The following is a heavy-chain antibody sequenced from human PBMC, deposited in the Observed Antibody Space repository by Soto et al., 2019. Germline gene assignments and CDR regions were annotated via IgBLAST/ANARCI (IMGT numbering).Heavy chain of an antibody. CDR2: IYHSGST. J-gene: IGHJ4*02. CDR1: GGSISSGGYS. CDR3: AAGGELPRYC. D-gene: IGHD1-26*01. V-gene: IGHV4-30-2*01. Sequence: QLQLQESGSGLVKPSQTLSLTCAVSGGSISSGGYSWSWIRQPPGKGLEWIGYIYHSGSTYYNPSLTSRVTRAVDRSTNHFSLKLSSVTAADTTVYYCAAGGELPRYCWGQGTLVGVSS.